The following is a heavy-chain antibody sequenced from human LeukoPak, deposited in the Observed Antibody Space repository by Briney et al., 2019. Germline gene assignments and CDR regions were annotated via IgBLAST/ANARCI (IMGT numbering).Heavy chain of an antibody. CDR3: ARGGAALNWFDP. CDR2: IYTSGST. Sequence: PSETLSLTCTVSGGSISSDIYYWSWIRQPAGKGLEWIGRIYTSGSTDYNPSLKSRVTISVATSKNQFSLKLSSVTAADTAVYYCARGGAALNWFDPWGLGTLVTVSS. J-gene: IGHJ5*02. D-gene: IGHD6-25*01. V-gene: IGHV4-61*02. CDR1: GGSISSDIYY.